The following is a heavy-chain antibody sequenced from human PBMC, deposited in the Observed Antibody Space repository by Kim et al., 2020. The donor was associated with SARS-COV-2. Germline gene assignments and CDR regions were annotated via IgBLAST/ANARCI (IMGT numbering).Heavy chain of an antibody. CDR2: IYPGDSDT. Sequence: GESLKISCKGSEYNFVSYWIGWVRQMPGKGLEWMGIIYPGDSDTRYSPSFQGQVTIPVDKSISTAYLQWSSLKASDTAMYYCARHLLVHRPLDHWGQGTLVTVSS. V-gene: IGHV5-51*01. D-gene: IGHD2-2*01. J-gene: IGHJ4*02. CDR3: ARHLLVHRPLDH. CDR1: EYNFVSYW.